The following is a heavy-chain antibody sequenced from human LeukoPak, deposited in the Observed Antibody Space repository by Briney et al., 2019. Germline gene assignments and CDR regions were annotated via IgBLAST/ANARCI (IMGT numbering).Heavy chain of an antibody. J-gene: IGHJ4*02. V-gene: IGHV3-48*03. Sequence: GGSLRLSCAASGFTLSSYEMNWVRQAPGKGLEWVSCIRSSGDTIYYADSVRGRFTISRDNAKHSLYLQMNSLRAEDTAVYYCASPPMSSSGYYLEYWGQGTLVTVSS. CDR3: ASPPMSSSGYYLEY. CDR1: GFTLSSYE. CDR2: IRSSGDTI. D-gene: IGHD6-6*01.